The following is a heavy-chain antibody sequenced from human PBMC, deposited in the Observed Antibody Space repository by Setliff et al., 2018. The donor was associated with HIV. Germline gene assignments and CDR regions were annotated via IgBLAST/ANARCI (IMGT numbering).Heavy chain of an antibody. D-gene: IGHD4-17*01. CDR3: ARDGPQTYGDYERYYFDY. Sequence: SETLSLTCTVSGGSISSGGYYWSWIRQHPGKGLEWIGYIYYSGSTQYNPSLKSRVTISVDTSKNQFSLKLSSVTAADTAVYYCARDGPQTYGDYERYYFDYWGQGTLVTVSS. J-gene: IGHJ4*02. CDR1: GGSISSGGYY. V-gene: IGHV4-31*03. CDR2: IYYSGST.